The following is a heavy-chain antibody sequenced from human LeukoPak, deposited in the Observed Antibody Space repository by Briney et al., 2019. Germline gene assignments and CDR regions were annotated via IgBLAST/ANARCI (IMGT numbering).Heavy chain of an antibody. V-gene: IGHV3-7*05. CDR2: INQGGGEK. D-gene: IGHD2-15*01. J-gene: IGHJ4*02. CDR3: AKQLGYCSDGSCYFPY. Sequence: GGSLRLSCATSGFTFSSFWMSWVRQAPGKGLEWAANINQGGGEKNYVDSVKGRFTISRDSAKSSLYLQMNSLRAEDTAVYYCAKQLGYCSDGSCYFPYWGQGTLVTVSS. CDR1: GFTFSSFW.